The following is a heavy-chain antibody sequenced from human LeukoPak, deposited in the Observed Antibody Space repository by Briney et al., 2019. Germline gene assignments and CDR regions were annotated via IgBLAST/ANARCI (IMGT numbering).Heavy chain of an antibody. V-gene: IGHV4-59*12. Sequence: SETLSLTCTVSGGSISSYYWSWIRQPPGKGLEWIGYIYYSGSTNYNPSLKSRVTISVDTSKNQFSLKLSSVTAADTAVYYCARGRNYYGSGRSEYYYYYYGMDVWGQGTTVTVSS. D-gene: IGHD3-10*01. CDR1: GGSISSYY. CDR2: IYYSGST. J-gene: IGHJ6*02. CDR3: ARGRNYYGSGRSEYYYYYYGMDV.